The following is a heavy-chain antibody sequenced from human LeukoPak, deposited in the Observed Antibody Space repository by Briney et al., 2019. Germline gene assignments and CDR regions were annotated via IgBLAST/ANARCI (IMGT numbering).Heavy chain of an antibody. CDR1: GYSISSGYY. V-gene: IGHV4-38-2*02. J-gene: IGHJ4*02. CDR2: IYHSGST. Sequence: PSETLSLTCTVSGYSISSGYYWGWIRQPPGKGLEWIGSIYHSGSTYYNPSLKGRVTISVDTSKNQFSLKLSSVTAADTAVYYCARTSTPNWGSHYWGQGTLVTVST. CDR3: ARTSTPNWGSHY. D-gene: IGHD7-27*01.